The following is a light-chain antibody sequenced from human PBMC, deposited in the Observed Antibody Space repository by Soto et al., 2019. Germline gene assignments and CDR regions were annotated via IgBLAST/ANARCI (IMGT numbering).Light chain of an antibody. CDR3: QQLNSYPLT. CDR2: AAS. Sequence: DIQLTQAPSLLSASVGDRVTITGRASQGITSYLAWYQQKPGKAPKLLIYAASTLQSGVPSRFSGSGSGTEFTLTISSLQPEDFATYYCQQLNSYPLTFGGGTKVDI. CDR1: QGITSY. V-gene: IGKV1-9*01. J-gene: IGKJ4*01.